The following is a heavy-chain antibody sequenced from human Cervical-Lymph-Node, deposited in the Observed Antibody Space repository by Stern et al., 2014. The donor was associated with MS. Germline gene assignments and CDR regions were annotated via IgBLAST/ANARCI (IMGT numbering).Heavy chain of an antibody. V-gene: IGHV4-61*02. D-gene: IGHD1-26*01. CDR3: ARGHWELLGNNYFDS. CDR1: GASISSGTSY. J-gene: IGHJ4*02. Sequence: QVQLQESGPGLVKPSQTLSLTCTVSGASISSGTSYWSWIRQPAGGGLEWIGRLHASGATYYNPSLKSRVTISGDKSQNPVSPDLNSVTAADTAVYYCARGHWELLGNNYFDSWGQGTLVTVSS. CDR2: LHASGAT.